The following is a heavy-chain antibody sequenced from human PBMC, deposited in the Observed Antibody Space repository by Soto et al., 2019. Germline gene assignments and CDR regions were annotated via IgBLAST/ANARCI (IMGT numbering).Heavy chain of an antibody. J-gene: IGHJ6*02. CDR1: EYTFTDYY. Sequence: QVQLVQSGAEVKKPGASVKVSCKASEYTFTDYYMHWVRQAPGQGPEWMGWINPNSGDTNYAQKFQGRVNITRDTSISTAYMELRRLTSDDTAVYYCATHGITVSGTDTYPYDVDVWGQGPTVTVSS. CDR2: INPNSGDT. V-gene: IGHV1-2*02. D-gene: IGHD1-20*01. CDR3: ATHGITVSGTDTYPYDVDV.